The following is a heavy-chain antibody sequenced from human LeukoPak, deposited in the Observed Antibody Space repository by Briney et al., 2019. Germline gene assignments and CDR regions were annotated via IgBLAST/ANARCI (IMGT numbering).Heavy chain of an antibody. CDR1: GGSFSGYY. D-gene: IGHD3-3*01. Sequence: SETLSLTCAVYGGSFSGYYWSWIRQPPGKGLEWIGEINHSGSTNYNPSLKSRVTISVDTSKNQFSLKLSSVTAADTAVYYCARLAIWSGSDYWGQGTLVVVSS. CDR2: INHSGST. CDR3: ARLAIWSGSDY. V-gene: IGHV4-34*01. J-gene: IGHJ4*02.